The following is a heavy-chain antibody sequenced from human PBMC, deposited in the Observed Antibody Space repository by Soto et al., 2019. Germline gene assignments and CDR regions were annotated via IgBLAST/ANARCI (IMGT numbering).Heavy chain of an antibody. Sequence: QVQLQESGPGLVKPSETLSLTCTVSGGSISPYYWSWIRQPPGKGLEWIGFIYYSGSTNYNPSLKSPVTIAVDTSQNQCALMLTSVTAADTAVYYCARPRSSGYAGEFDYWGQGTLVTVSS. J-gene: IGHJ4*02. D-gene: IGHD3-22*01. CDR3: ARPRSSGYAGEFDY. V-gene: IGHV4-59*01. CDR1: GGSISPYY. CDR2: IYYSGST.